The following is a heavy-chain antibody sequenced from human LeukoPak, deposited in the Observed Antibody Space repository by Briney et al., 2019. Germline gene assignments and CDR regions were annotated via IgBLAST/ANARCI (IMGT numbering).Heavy chain of an antibody. CDR3: AKVRYYYGSGSYYNGPSDY. D-gene: IGHD3-10*01. Sequence: GGSLRLSCAASGFTFSHYTMNWVRQAPGKGLEWVSSISSPSNHIYYADSVKGRFTISRHNAKNSLFLQMNSLRAEDTAVYFCAKVRYYYGSGSYYNGPSDYWGQGTLVTVSS. CDR2: ISSPSNHI. CDR1: GFTFSHYT. V-gene: IGHV3-21*01. J-gene: IGHJ4*02.